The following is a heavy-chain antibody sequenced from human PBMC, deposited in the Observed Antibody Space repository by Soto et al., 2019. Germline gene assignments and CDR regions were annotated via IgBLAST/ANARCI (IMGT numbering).Heavy chain of an antibody. J-gene: IGHJ4*02. CDR3: ARGLNYYDSSGYPY. D-gene: IGHD3-22*01. CDR2: ITPIFGTA. V-gene: IGHV1-69*13. Sequence: GASVKVSCKASGGTFSSYAISWVRQAPGQGLEWMGGITPIFGTANYAQKFQGRVTITADESTSTAYMELSSLRSEDTAVYYCARGLNYYDSSGYPYWGQGTLVTVSS. CDR1: GGTFSSYA.